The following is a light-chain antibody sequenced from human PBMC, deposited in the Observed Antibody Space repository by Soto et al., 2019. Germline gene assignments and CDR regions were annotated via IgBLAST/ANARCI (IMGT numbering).Light chain of an antibody. CDR3: SSWDDSLNGFI. Sequence: QSVLTQPPSESGTPGQRVAISCSGSRSNIGGNTVNWYQQFPGAAPKLLIYSNNQRPSGVSDRFSGSKSGTSASLAISGLQSEDEADYYCSSWDDSLNGFIFGVGTKLTVL. V-gene: IGLV1-44*01. J-gene: IGLJ2*01. CDR1: RSNIGGNT. CDR2: SNN.